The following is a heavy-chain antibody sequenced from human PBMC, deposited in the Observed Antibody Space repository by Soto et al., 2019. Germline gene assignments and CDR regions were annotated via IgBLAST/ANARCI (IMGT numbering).Heavy chain of an antibody. D-gene: IGHD4-17*01. CDR3: ARGAFPYGDNLSRYFDP. Sequence: PSETLSLTCSFSGGTISGYYWTWIRHPAGKGLEWIGRIYSSGNTKYNPSLQSRVTMSLDTSNNQFSLRLTSVTAADTAVYYCARGAFPYGDNLSRYFDPWGQGTLVTVSS. CDR1: GGTISGYY. V-gene: IGHV4-4*07. CDR2: IYSSGNT. J-gene: IGHJ5*02.